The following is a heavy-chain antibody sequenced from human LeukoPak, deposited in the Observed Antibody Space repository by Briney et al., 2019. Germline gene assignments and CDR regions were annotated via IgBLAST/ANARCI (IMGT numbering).Heavy chain of an antibody. Sequence: GESLKISCXGSGYSFTSYWIGWVRQMPGKGLEWMGIIYPGDSDTRYSPSFQGQVTISADKSISTAYLQWSGLKASDTAMYYYARLYYGDYDGAFDIWGQGTMVTVSS. CDR1: GYSFTSYW. J-gene: IGHJ3*02. CDR3: ARLYYGDYDGAFDI. D-gene: IGHD4-17*01. V-gene: IGHV5-51*01. CDR2: IYPGDSDT.